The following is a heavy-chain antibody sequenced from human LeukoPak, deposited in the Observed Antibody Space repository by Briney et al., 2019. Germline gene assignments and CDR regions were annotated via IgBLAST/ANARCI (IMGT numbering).Heavy chain of an antibody. D-gene: IGHD5-24*01. Sequence: GGSLRLSCSASGFDFSDYYMSWIRQAPGKGLEWVSYISSSGSTIYYADSVKGRFTISRDNAKNSLYLQMNSLRAEDTAVYYCAREPPILRWLQQLDYWGQGTLVTVSS. CDR3: AREPPILRWLQQLDY. J-gene: IGHJ4*02. CDR1: GFDFSDYY. V-gene: IGHV3-11*04. CDR2: ISSSGSTI.